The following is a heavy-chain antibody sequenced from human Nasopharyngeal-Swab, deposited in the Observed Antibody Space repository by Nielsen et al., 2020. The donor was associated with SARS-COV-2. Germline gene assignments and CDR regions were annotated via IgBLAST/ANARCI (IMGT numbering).Heavy chain of an antibody. Sequence: GGFLRLSCAASGFSFSNYGMQWVRQAPGKGLEWVGVVSSDGSNAWYADSLKGRFALSRDNSKNTVDLQMNSLRAEDTAVYYCAAGRWYRGGNDAFDIWGQGTMVTVSS. CDR2: VSSDGSNA. V-gene: IGHV3-30*03. CDR3: AAGRWYRGGNDAFDI. D-gene: IGHD4-23*01. J-gene: IGHJ3*02. CDR1: GFSFSNYG.